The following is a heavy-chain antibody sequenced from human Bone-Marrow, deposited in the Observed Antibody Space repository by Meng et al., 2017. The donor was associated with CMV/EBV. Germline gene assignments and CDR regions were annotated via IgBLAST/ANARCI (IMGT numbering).Heavy chain of an antibody. CDR2: IDWDDDK. J-gene: IGHJ5*02. Sequence: SGPTLVKPTQTLTLTCTFSGFSLSTSGMRVSWIRQSPGKALEWLARIDWDDDKFYSTSLKTRLTISKDTSKNQVVLTMTNMDPVDTATYYCARAYGSGSHEDWFDPWGQGTRVTVSS. CDR1: GFSLSTSGMR. D-gene: IGHD3-10*01. V-gene: IGHV2-70D*14. CDR3: ARAYGSGSHEDWFDP.